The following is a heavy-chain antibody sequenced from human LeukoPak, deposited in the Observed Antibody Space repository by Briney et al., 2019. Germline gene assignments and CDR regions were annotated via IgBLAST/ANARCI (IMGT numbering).Heavy chain of an antibody. V-gene: IGHV3-23*01. CDR3: AKKGYYYASSSSPFYFDY. J-gene: IGHJ4*02. CDR2: ISVSGTYT. Sequence: GGSLRLSCAASGFTFSSYAMSWVRQAPGKGLEWVSSISVSGTYTYYADSVKGRFTISRDNSKNTLYLQMNSLRAEDTAVYYCAKKGYYYASSSSPFYFDYWGQGTLVTVSS. CDR1: GFTFSSYA. D-gene: IGHD3-10*01.